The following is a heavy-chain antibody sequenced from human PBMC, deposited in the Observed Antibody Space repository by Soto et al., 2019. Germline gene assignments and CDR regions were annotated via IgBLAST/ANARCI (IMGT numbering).Heavy chain of an antibody. CDR3: ARAGGSGWPLYGMDV. J-gene: IGHJ6*02. CDR1: GYTFTGYY. V-gene: IGHV1-2*04. CDR2: INPNSGGT. Sequence: QVQLVQSGAEVKKPGASVKVSCKASGYTFTGYYMHWVRQAPGQGLEWMGWINPNSGGTNYAQKFQGWVTMTRDTSISTAYMELSRLRSDDTAVYYCARAGGSGWPLYGMDVWGQGTTVTVSS. D-gene: IGHD3-22*01.